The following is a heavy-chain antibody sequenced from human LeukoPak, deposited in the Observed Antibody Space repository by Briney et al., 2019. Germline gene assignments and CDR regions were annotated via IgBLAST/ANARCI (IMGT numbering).Heavy chain of an antibody. CDR2: IYYSGST. Sequence: SETLSLTCSVSGGSISNYYWSWIRQPPGKGLEWSGYIYYSGSTKYNPSLNSRVTMSVDTSKNQFSLKLSSVTAADTAVYYCARATCYGSLCYFDFWGQGTLVSVSS. J-gene: IGHJ4*02. CDR3: ARATCYGSLCYFDF. D-gene: IGHD3-10*01. CDR1: GGSISNYY. V-gene: IGHV4-59*01.